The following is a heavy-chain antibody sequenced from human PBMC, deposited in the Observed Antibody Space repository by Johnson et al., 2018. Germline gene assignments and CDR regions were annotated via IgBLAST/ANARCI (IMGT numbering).Heavy chain of an antibody. Sequence: QVQLQQWGAGLLKPSETLSLTCAVYGGSFSGYYWSWIRQPPGKGLEWIGEINHSGSTNYNPPLKGRVTMSLHTSKNHFSLKLTSVPAADTAVYFCARCRRKKIVRGTTNLYLDQYHDYVDVWDKGTTVTVSS. CDR2: INHSGST. CDR3: ARCRRKKIVRGTTNLYLDQYHDYVDV. V-gene: IGHV4-34*01. D-gene: IGHD1-14*01. J-gene: IGHJ6*03. CDR1: GGSFSGYY.